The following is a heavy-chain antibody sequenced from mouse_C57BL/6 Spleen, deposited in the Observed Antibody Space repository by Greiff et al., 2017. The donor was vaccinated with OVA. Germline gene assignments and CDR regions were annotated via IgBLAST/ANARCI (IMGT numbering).Heavy chain of an antibody. D-gene: IGHD1-1*01. J-gene: IGHJ3*01. CDR1: GYTFTDYN. V-gene: IGHV1-18*01. Sequence: VQLQQSGPELVKPGASVKIPCKASGYTFTDYNMDWVKQSHGKSLEWIGDINPNNGGTIYNQKFKGKATLTVDKSSSTAYMELRSLTSEDTAVYYCASRGYGSSYAWFAYWGQGTLVTVSA. CDR3: ASRGYGSSYAWFAY. CDR2: INPNNGGT.